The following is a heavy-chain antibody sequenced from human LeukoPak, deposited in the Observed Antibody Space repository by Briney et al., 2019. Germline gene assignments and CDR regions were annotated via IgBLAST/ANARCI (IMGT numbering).Heavy chain of an antibody. CDR1: GGSISSYY. Sequence: SETLSLTCTVSGGSISSYYWSWIRQPPGKGLEWIGYIYYSGSTNYNPSLKSRVTISVDTSKNQCSLKLSSVTAADTAVYYCARHHYYYDSSGYYYSDHYFDYWGQGTLVTVSS. CDR3: ARHHYYYDSSGYYYSDHYFDY. J-gene: IGHJ4*02. CDR2: IYYSGST. V-gene: IGHV4-59*08. D-gene: IGHD3-22*01.